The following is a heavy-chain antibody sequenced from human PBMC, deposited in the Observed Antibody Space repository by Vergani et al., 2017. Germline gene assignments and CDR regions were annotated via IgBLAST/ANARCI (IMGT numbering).Heavy chain of an antibody. J-gene: IGHJ4*02. CDR2: IYHSGGT. CDR1: GYFISSGFY. Sequence: QVQLQESGPGLVKPSETLSLTCAVSGYFISSGFYWGWIRQPPGKGLEWIASIYHSGGTYYNPSLKSRVSISKDTSKNQFSLKLSSVTAADTAVYYCARSDSNYVFFDYWGQGTLVTVSS. V-gene: IGHV4-38-2*01. CDR3: ARSDSNYVFFDY. D-gene: IGHD4-11*01.